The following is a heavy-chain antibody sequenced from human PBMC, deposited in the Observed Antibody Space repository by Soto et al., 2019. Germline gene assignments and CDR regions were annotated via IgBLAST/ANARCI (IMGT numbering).Heavy chain of an antibody. CDR1: GGSFSGYY. CDR2: IYNSGRT. CDR3: ARLNGYCISSSCHGHYAMDV. V-gene: IGHV4-34*01. J-gene: IGHJ6*02. D-gene: IGHD2-2*01. Sequence: PSETLSLTCAVYGGSFSGYYWSLIRQPPGKGLEWIGSIYNSGRTYYNPSLNSRVTVSVDTSKNQFSLKVTSVTAADTAVYYCARLNGYCISSSCHGHYAMDVWGQGTTVTVSS.